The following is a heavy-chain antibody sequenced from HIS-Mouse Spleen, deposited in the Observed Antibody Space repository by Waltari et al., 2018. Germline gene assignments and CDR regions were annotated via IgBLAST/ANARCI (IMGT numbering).Heavy chain of an antibody. V-gene: IGHV4-39*07. CDR3: AREIPYSSSWYDWYFDL. CDR2: IYYSGRT. CDR1: GGSISSSRYY. Sequence: QLQLQESGPGLVKPSETLSLTRPVSGGSISSSRYYRGGIRQPPGKGLEWIGSIYYSGRTYYNPSLKSRVTISVHTSKNQFSLKLSSVTAADTAVYYCAREIPYSSSWYDWYFDLWGRGTLVTVSS. J-gene: IGHJ2*01. D-gene: IGHD6-13*01.